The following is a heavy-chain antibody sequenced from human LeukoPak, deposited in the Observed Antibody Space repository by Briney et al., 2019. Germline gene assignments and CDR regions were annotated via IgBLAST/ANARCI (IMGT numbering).Heavy chain of an antibody. Sequence: GGSLRLSCAASGFTFSSYSMNWVRQAPGKGLEWVSSISSGSNYIYYADSVKGRFTISRDNAKNSLYLQMNSLRAEDTAVYYCAREDFYDYGYWGQGTLVTVSS. CDR1: GFTFSSYS. CDR2: ISSGSNYI. V-gene: IGHV3-21*01. CDR3: AREDFYDYGY. J-gene: IGHJ4*02. D-gene: IGHD3-16*01.